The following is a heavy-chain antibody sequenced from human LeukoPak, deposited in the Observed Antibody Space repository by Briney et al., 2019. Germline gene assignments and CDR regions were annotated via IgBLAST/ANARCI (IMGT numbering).Heavy chain of an antibody. CDR2: ISGSGGST. D-gene: IGHD3-3*01. Sequence: GGSLRLSCAASGFTFSSYAMSWVRQAPGKGLEWVSAISGSGGSTYYADSVKGRFTISRDNSRNTLYLQMNSLRAEDTAVYYRAKERYYDFWSGSDYWGRGTLVTVSS. CDR3: AKERYYDFWSGSDY. CDR1: GFTFSSYA. V-gene: IGHV3-23*01. J-gene: IGHJ4*02.